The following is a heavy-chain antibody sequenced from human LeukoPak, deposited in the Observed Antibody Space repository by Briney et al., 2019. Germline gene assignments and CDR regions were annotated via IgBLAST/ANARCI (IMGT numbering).Heavy chain of an antibody. D-gene: IGHD2-15*01. CDR2: INPNSGGT. CDR3: ARERQIVVVVAANLFDY. V-gene: IGHV1-2*02. Sequence: ASVKVSCKASGYTFTGYYMHWVRQAPGQGLEWMGWINPNSGGTNYAQKFQGRVTMTRDTSISTAYMELSRLRSDDTAVYYCARERQIVVVVAANLFDYWGHGTLVTVAS. CDR1: GYTFTGYY. J-gene: IGHJ4*01.